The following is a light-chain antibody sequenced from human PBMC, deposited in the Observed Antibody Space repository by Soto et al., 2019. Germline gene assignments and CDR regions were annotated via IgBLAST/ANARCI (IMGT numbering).Light chain of an antibody. CDR2: GAS. CDR3: QQSYGTPRT. CDR1: QSVSIL. V-gene: IGKV3-15*01. Sequence: EIVLTQSPATLSVSPGERATLSCRASQSVSILLAWYQQKPGQAPRLLIYGASTRDTGVPARFSGSGSGTDFTLTISSLQPEDFVSYYCQQSYGTPRTFGQGTKVDIK. J-gene: IGKJ1*01.